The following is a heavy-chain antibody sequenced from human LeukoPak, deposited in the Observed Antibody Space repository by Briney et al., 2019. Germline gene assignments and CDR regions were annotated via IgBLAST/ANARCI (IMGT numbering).Heavy chain of an antibody. CDR1: GGSFSGYY. V-gene: IGHV4-34*01. J-gene: IGHJ4*02. D-gene: IGHD3-9*01. CDR3: ARLSHALRYFDWLSRGFDY. CDR2: INHSGST. Sequence: PSETLSLTCAVYGGSFSGYYWSWIRQPPGKRLEWIGEINHSGSTNYNPSLKSRVTISVDTSKNQFSLKLSSVTAADTAVYYCARLSHALRYFDWLSRGFDYWGQGTLVTVSS.